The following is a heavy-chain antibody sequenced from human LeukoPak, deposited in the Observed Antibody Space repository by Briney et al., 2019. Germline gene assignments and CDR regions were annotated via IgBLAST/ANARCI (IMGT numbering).Heavy chain of an antibody. CDR1: GYTFTSYG. D-gene: IGHD3-3*01. CDR2: ISAYNDNT. Sequence: ASVKVSCKASGYTFTSYGISWVRQAPGQGLEWMGWISAYNDNTNYAQKLQGRVTMTTDTSTSTAYMELRSLRSDDTAVYYCASHLLEWPSPFDPWGQGTLVTVSS. CDR3: ASHLLEWPSPFDP. V-gene: IGHV1-18*01. J-gene: IGHJ5*02.